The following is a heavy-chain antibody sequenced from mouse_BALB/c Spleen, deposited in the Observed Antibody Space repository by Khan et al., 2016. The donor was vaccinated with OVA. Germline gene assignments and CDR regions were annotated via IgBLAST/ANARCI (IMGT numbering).Heavy chain of an antibody. D-gene: IGHD2-14*01. CDR2: INPVSVYT. Sequence: QVQLKQSGAELTRPGASVKMSCKASGYTFTSYTMHWVKQRPGQGLEWIGYINPVSVYTNYNQNFKDKATLTADKSSSTAYMQLRSLTSEDSAVYYCAKEGAYYRSDGWFAYWGQGTLVTVST. CDR1: GYTFTSYT. J-gene: IGHJ3*01. V-gene: IGHV1-4*01. CDR3: AKEGAYYRSDGWFAY.